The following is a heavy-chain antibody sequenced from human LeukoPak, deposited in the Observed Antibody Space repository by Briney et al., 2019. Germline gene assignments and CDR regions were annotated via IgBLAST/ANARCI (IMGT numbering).Heavy chain of an antibody. J-gene: IGHJ6*02. CDR3: ATGPALYCSGGSCPTYYYYYGMDV. D-gene: IGHD2-15*01. V-gene: IGHV1-24*01. CDR2: FDPEDGET. CDR1: GYTLTELS. Sequence: GASVKVSCKVSGYTLTELSMHWVRQAPGKGLEWMGGFDPEDGETIYAQKFQGRVTMTEDTSTDTAYMELSSLRSEDTAVYYCATGPALYCSGGSCPTYYYYYGMDVWGQGTTVTVSS.